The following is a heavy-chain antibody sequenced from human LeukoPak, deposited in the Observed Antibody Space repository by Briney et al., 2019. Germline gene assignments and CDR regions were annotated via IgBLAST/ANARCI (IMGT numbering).Heavy chain of an antibody. D-gene: IGHD4-17*01. CDR1: GFTFSSYA. CDR3: AKDKIVTNNDNFDY. Sequence: GGSLRLSCSASGFTFSSYAMHWVRQAPGKGLEYVSAISSNGGSTYYADSAKGRFTISRDNSKNTLYLQMDSLRAEDTAIYYCAKDKIVTNNDNFDYWGQGILVTVSS. V-gene: IGHV3-64*04. J-gene: IGHJ4*02. CDR2: ISSNGGST.